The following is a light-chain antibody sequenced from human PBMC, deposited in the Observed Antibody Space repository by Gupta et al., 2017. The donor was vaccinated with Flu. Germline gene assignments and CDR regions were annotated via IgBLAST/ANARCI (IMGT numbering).Light chain of an antibody. V-gene: IGLV3-21*03. J-gene: IGLJ3*02. CDR1: NIGGKS. CDR2: DDS. Sequence: GKTASITGGGNNIGGKSVHWFQQRPGEAPVLVVYDDSARRSGVPERFSGTNYGSTATLTISAAEAGDEADYYCQVWDISSEHKVFGGGTKLTVL. CDR3: QVWDISSEHKV.